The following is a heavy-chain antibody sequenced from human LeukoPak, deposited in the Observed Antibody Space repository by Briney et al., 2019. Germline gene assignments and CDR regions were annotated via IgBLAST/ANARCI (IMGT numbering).Heavy chain of an antibody. CDR1: GYTFTSYG. CDR3: ARVREGYRGSGRSYPNWFDP. V-gene: IGHV1-18*01. CDR2: ISAYNGNT. Sequence: GASVKVSCKASGYTFTSYGISWVRQAPGQGLEWMGWISAYNGNTNYAQKLQGRVTMTTDTSTSTAYMELRSLRSDDTAVYYCARVREGYRGSGRSYPNWFDPWGQGTLVTVSS. J-gene: IGHJ5*02. D-gene: IGHD3-10*01.